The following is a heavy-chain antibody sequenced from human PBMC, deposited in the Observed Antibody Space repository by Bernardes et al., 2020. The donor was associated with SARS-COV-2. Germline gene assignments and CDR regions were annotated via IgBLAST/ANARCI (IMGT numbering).Heavy chain of an antibody. Sequence: SETLYLTCTVSGGSISSGGYYWSWLRQHPGKGLEWIGYIYYSGSTYYNPSLKSRVTISVDTSKNQFSLKLSSVTAADTAVYYCARAPKQRITIFGVVGWFDPWGQGTLVTVSS. CDR2: IYYSGST. J-gene: IGHJ5*02. CDR1: GGSISSGGYY. D-gene: IGHD3-3*01. V-gene: IGHV4-31*03. CDR3: ARAPKQRITIFGVVGWFDP.